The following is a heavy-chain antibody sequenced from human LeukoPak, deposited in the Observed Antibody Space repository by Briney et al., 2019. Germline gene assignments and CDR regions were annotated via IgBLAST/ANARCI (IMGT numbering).Heavy chain of an antibody. D-gene: IGHD3-22*01. CDR3: ARGSAMIVVVITVPDAFDI. CDR1: GGSISSSSYY. J-gene: IGHJ3*02. V-gene: IGHV4-39*01. CDR2: IYYSGST. Sequence: PSETLSLTCTVSGGSISSSSYYWGWIRQPPGKGLEWIGSIYYSGSTYYNPSLKSRVTISVDTSKNQFSLKLSSVTAADTAVYYCARGSAMIVVVITVPDAFDIWGQGTMVTVSS.